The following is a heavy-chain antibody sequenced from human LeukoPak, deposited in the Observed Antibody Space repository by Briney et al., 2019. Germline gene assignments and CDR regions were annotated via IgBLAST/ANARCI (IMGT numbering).Heavy chain of an antibody. V-gene: IGHV1-8*01. CDR3: ARGAATRLLWFGEFLTPQKYYYYGMDV. J-gene: IGHJ6*02. CDR1: GYTFTSYD. D-gene: IGHD3-10*01. CDR2: MNPNSGNT. Sequence: GASVKVSCKASGYTFTSYDINWVRQATGQGLEWMGWMNPNSGNTGYAQKFQGRVTMTRNTSISTAYMELSSLRFEDTAVYYCARGAATRLLWFGEFLTPQKYYYYGMDVWGQGTTVTVSS.